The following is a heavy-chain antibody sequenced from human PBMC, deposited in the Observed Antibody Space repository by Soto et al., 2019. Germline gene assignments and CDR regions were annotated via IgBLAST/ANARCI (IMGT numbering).Heavy chain of an antibody. J-gene: IGHJ4*01. CDR2: NSAYTGYT. CDR3: VRAADGYRSSWYVSYFDY. V-gene: IGHV1-18*04. Sequence: ASVKVSCKASRYDFTSYGISWVRQASGQGLERMGWNSAYTGYTNYAQKFQGRVTIRTETSTGTAYMELRSLISDDTAVYYCVRAADGYRSSWYVSYFDYWG. D-gene: IGHD6-19*01. CDR1: RYDFTSYG.